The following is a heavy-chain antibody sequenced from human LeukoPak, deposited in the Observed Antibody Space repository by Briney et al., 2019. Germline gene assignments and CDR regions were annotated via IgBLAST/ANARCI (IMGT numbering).Heavy chain of an antibody. CDR1: GFTFGAYA. V-gene: IGHV3-30*04. CDR3: VRDLQRHYLGVAVAGRRRWFDP. D-gene: IGHD6-13*01. J-gene: IGHJ5*02. CDR2: ISYDGSEK. Sequence: GGSLRLSCAASGFTFGAYAMHWVRQAPGKGLEWLTGISYDGSEKYYADSVKGRFTISRDNAKNTLYLQMNSLRAEDTAIYYCVRDLQRHYLGVAVAGRRRWFDPWGQGTLVTVYS.